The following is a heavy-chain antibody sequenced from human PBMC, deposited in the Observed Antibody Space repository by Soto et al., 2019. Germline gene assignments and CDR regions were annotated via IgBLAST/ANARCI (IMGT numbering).Heavy chain of an antibody. Sequence: GGSLRLSCAASGFTLSTYDMHWVRQATGKGLEWVAALSYAGDTYYPGSVKGRFTVSRESAKNSLYLQMNSLTAGDTAVYYCAKVPHSASGYDYMDVWGKGTTVTVSS. J-gene: IGHJ6*03. CDR1: GFTLSTYD. CDR3: AKVPHSASGYDYMDV. V-gene: IGHV3-13*01. CDR2: LSYAGDT. D-gene: IGHD3-10*01.